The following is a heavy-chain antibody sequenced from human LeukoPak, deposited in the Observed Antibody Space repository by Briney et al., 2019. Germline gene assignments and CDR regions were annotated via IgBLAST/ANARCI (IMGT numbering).Heavy chain of an antibody. Sequence: SETLSLTCAVYGGSFSGYYWSWIRQPPGKGLEWIGEINHSGSTNYNPSLKSRVTISVDTSKNQFSLKLSSVTAADTAVYYCARHAYGSGSYYSRYHYYHGMDVWGQGTTVTVSS. CDR3: ARHAYGSGSYYSRYHYYHGMDV. CDR1: GGSFSGYY. J-gene: IGHJ6*02. V-gene: IGHV4-34*01. D-gene: IGHD3-10*01. CDR2: INHSGST.